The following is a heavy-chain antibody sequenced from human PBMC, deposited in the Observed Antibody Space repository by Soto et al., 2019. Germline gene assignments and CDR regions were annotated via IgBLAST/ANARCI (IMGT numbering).Heavy chain of an antibody. CDR2: ISGSGGST. V-gene: IGHV3-23*01. CDR1: GFTFSSYA. Sequence: GGSLRLSCAASGFTFSSYAMSWVRQAPGKGLEWVSAISGSGGSTYYADSVKGRFTISRDNSKNTLYLQMNSLRAEDTAVYYCAKAMDYYDFWSGYYTGYYYYGMDVWGQGTTVTVSS. D-gene: IGHD3-3*01. J-gene: IGHJ6*02. CDR3: AKAMDYYDFWSGYYTGYYYYGMDV.